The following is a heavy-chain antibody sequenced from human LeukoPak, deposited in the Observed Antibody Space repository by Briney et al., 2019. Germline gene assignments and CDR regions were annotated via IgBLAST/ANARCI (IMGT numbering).Heavy chain of an antibody. D-gene: IGHD3-22*01. CDR2: IYHSGST. CDR3: ARRPYYYDSSGYNARSQYFQH. Sequence: PSETLSLTCAVSGGSISSSNWWSWVRQPPGKGLEWIGEIYHSGSTNYNPSLKSRVTISVDKSKNQFSLKLSSVTAADTAVYYCARRPYYYDSSGYNARSQYFQHWGQGTLVTVSS. CDR1: GGSISSSNW. V-gene: IGHV4-4*02. J-gene: IGHJ1*01.